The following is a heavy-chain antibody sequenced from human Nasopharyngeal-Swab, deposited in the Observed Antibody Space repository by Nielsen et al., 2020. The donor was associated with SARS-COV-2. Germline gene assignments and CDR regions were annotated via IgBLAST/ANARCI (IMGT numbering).Heavy chain of an antibody. CDR1: GFTFSSYA. D-gene: IGHD3-22*01. CDR3: ARDRWGYYYDSSGYLPIDY. Sequence: GGSLRLSCAASGFTFSSYAMSWVRQAPGKGLEWVSAISGGGGSTYYADSVKGRFTISRDNSKNTLYLQMNSLRAEDTAVYYCARDRWGYYYDSSGYLPIDYWGQGTLVTVSS. J-gene: IGHJ4*02. V-gene: IGHV3-23*01. CDR2: ISGGGGST.